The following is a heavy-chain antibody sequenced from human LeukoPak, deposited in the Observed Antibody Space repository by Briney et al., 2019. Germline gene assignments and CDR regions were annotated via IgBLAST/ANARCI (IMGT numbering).Heavy chain of an antibody. CDR2: IIPIFGTA. Sequence: SVKVSCKASGGTFSSYAISWVRQAPGQGLEWMGGIIPIFGTANYAQKFQGRVTITADKSTSTAYMELSSLRSEDTAVYYCATQLYYYGSGSEPTHYFDYWGQGTLVTVSS. CDR1: GGTFSSYA. J-gene: IGHJ4*02. D-gene: IGHD3-10*01. CDR3: ATQLYYYGSGSEPTHYFDY. V-gene: IGHV1-69*06.